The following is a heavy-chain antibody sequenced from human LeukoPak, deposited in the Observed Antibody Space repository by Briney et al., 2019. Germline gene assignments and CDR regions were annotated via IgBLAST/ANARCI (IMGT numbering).Heavy chain of an antibody. CDR1: GGTFSSYA. J-gene: IGHJ4*02. CDR3: ASAGYGGNPYYFDY. Sequence: ASVKVSCKASGGTFSSYAISWVRQAPGQGLEWMGGIIPIFGTANYAQKFQGRVTITADESTSTAYMELSSLRSEDTAVYYCASAGYGGNPYYFDYWGQGTLVTVSS. CDR2: IIPIFGTA. V-gene: IGHV1-69*01. D-gene: IGHD4-23*01.